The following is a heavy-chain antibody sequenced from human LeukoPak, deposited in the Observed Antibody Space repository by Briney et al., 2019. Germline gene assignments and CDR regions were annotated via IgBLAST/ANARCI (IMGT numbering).Heavy chain of an antibody. CDR3: VAWGNSGNS. V-gene: IGHV3-7*01. CDR2: MNGDGSQI. CDR1: GFTFSGHC. Sequence: GSLRLSCAASGFTFSGHCMSWVRQAPAKGLEWVAHMNGDGSQIYYMDFVKGRFTISRDNAKNSLYLQMNGLRAEDTAVYYCVAWGNSGNSWGQGTMVIVSS. J-gene: IGHJ3*01. D-gene: IGHD1-26*01.